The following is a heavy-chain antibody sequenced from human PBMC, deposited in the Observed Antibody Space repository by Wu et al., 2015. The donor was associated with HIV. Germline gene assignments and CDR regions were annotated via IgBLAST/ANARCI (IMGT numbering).Heavy chain of an antibody. Sequence: QVQLVQSGAEVKKPGASVKVSCKVSGYTLTELSMHWVRQAPGKGLEWMGGFDPEDGETIYAQKFQGRVTMTEDTSTDTAYMELSSLRSEDTAVYYCATVGYCSGGSCYLFDYWGQGTLVTVSS. J-gene: IGHJ4*02. D-gene: IGHD2-15*01. CDR2: FDPEDGET. V-gene: IGHV1-24*01. CDR1: GYTLTELS. CDR3: ATVGYCSGGSCYLFDY.